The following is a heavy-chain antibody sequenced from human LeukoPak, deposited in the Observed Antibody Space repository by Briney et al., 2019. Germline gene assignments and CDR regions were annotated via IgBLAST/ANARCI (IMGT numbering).Heavy chain of an antibody. CDR1: GGTFSRHT. J-gene: IGHJ1*01. CDR2: ITPMFGTA. D-gene: IGHD3-3*02. V-gene: IGHV1-69*13. CDR3: ARDSSEFRSLIFH. Sequence: ASVKVSCKASGGTFSRHTISWVRQSPGRGLEWMGGITPMFGTANYAQKFQGRVAITADESTSTAYMELSSLRSEDTAVYYCARDSSEFRSLIFHWGQGTLVTVSS.